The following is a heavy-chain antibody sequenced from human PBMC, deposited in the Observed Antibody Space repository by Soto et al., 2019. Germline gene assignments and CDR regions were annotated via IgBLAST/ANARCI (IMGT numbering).Heavy chain of an antibody. J-gene: IGHJ4*02. CDR2: ISAHNGDT. CDR3: ATEPIYYNDGSGYYPLGH. Sequence: ASVKVSCKASGYSFATYGFSWVRQTPGQGLECVGWISAHNGDTHYSQKFQGRVTLTTDTSTNTGYMELRSLTSDDTAVYFCATEPIYYNDGSGYYPLGHWGQGTLVTVSS. D-gene: IGHD3-22*01. V-gene: IGHV1-18*04. CDR1: GYSFATYG.